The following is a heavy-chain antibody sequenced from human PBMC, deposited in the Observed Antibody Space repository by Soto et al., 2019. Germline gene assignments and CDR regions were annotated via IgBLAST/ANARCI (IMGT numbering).Heavy chain of an antibody. V-gene: IGHV1-18*01. CDR2: ISGYNGNT. CDR3: AREGQAPYYYYGMDV. Sequence: ASVKVSCKASGYTFSSYFISWVRQAPGQGLEWMGWISGYNGNTKYAEKFQGRVTMTTDTSTSTAHMELRSLRSDDTAVYYCAREGQAPYYYYGMDVWGQGTAVTVSS. CDR1: GYTFSSYF. J-gene: IGHJ6*02.